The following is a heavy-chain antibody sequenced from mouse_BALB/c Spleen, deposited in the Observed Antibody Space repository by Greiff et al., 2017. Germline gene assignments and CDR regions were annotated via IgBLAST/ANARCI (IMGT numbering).Heavy chain of an antibody. J-gene: IGHJ4*01. CDR3: ARHPDGYYVYAMDY. CDR1: GFAFSSYD. Sequence: EVQLVESGGGLVKPGGSLKLSCAASGFAFSSYDMSWVRQTPEKRLEWVAYISSGGGSTYYPDTVKGRFTISRDNAKNTLYLQMSSLKSEDTAMYYCARHPDGYYVYAMDYWGQGTSVTVSS. D-gene: IGHD2-3*01. CDR2: ISSGGGST. V-gene: IGHV5-12-1*01.